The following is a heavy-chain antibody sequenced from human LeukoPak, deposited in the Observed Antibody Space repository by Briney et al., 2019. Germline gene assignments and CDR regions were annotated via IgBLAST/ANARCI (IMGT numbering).Heavy chain of an antibody. J-gene: IGHJ3*02. Sequence: MASETLSLTCAVYGGSFSGYYWSWIRQPPGKGLEWIGEINHSGSTNYNPSLKSRVTISVDTSENQFSLKLSSVTAADTAVYYCARGSLITMIVVVNDAFDIWGQGTMVTVSS. CDR2: INHSGST. V-gene: IGHV4-34*01. CDR3: ARGSLITMIVVVNDAFDI. CDR1: GGSFSGYY. D-gene: IGHD3-22*01.